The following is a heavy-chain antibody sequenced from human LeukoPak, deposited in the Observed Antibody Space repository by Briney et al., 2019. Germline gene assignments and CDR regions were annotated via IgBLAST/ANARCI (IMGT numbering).Heavy chain of an antibody. CDR2: IKSDGTGI. CDR1: GFTFSDYW. J-gene: IGHJ4*02. V-gene: IGHV3-74*03. CDR3: VRGQTIDF. Sequence: GGSLRLSCTASGFTFSDYWMYWARQAPGKGLVWVSRIKSDGTGILYEDFAEGRFTISRDNAKNALYLQMSSLREEDTAVYYCVRGQTIDFWGQGILVTVSS. D-gene: IGHD3-10*01.